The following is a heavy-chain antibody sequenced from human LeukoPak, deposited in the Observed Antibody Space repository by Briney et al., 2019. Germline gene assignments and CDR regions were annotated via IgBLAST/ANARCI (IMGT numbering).Heavy chain of an antibody. CDR2: VYYSGST. CDR1: GGSISSYY. V-gene: IGHV4-59*01. D-gene: IGHD3-22*01. CDR3: ARGAQNYYDSSGYWDY. Sequence: SETLSLTCTVSGGSISSYYWSWIRQPPGKGLEWIGYVYYSGSTNYNPSLKSRVTVSVDTSKNQFSLKLSSVTAADTAVYYCARGAQNYYDSSGYWDYWGQGTLVTVSS. J-gene: IGHJ4*02.